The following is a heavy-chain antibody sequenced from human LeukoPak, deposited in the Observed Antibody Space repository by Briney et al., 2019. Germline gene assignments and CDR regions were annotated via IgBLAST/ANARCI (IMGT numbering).Heavy chain of an antibody. CDR3: AREPERSTGLYSDAFDM. J-gene: IGHJ3*02. D-gene: IGHD6-19*01. CDR2: ISSSSSYI. Sequence: GGSLRLSCAASGFTFSSYTMNWVRQAPGKGLEWASSISSSSSYIYYADSVKGRFTISRDNAKNSLFLQMNSLRVDDTAVYYCAREPERSTGLYSDAFDMWGQGTMVTVSS. V-gene: IGHV3-21*01. CDR1: GFTFSSYT.